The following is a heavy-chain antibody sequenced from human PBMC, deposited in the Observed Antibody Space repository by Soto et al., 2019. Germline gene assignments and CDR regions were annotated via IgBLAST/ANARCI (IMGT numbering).Heavy chain of an antibody. V-gene: IGHV1-18*01. CDR2: INAYNGNT. D-gene: IGHD3-10*01. CDR1: GYTFTSYG. CDR3: ARDWLGIDY. J-gene: IGHJ4*02. Sequence: QVQLVQSGAEVKKPGASVKVSCKASGYTFTSYGISWVRQAPGQGLEWMGWINAYNGNTNYAQNLQGRVTRTTDTSTSTAYVELRSLRSDDTAVHDCARDWLGIDYWGQGTRVTVSS.